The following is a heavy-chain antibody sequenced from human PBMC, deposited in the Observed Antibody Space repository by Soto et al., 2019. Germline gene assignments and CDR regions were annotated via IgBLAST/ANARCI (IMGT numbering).Heavy chain of an antibody. V-gene: IGHV4-30-2*01. J-gene: IGHJ5*02. CDR3: ARASSYDILTGYPNWFDP. Sequence: PSETLSLTCTVSGGSISSGGYSWSWIRQPPGKGLEWIGYIYHSGSTYYNPSLKSRVTISVDRSKNQFSLKLSSVTAADTAVYYCARASSYDILTGYPNWFDPWGQGTLVTVSS. CDR2: IYHSGST. CDR1: GGSISSGGYS. D-gene: IGHD3-9*01.